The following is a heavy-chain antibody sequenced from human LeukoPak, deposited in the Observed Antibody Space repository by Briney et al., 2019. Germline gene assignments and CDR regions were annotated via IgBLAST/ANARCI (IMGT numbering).Heavy chain of an antibody. Sequence: PSETLSLTCAVYGGSFSGYYWSWIRQPPGKGLEWIGEINHSGSTNYNPSLKSRVTISVDTSKNQFSLNLSSVTAADTAVYYCARKGQLWFQYNWFDPWGQGTLVTVSS. V-gene: IGHV4-34*01. CDR3: ARKGQLWFQYNWFDP. J-gene: IGHJ5*02. CDR1: GGSFSGYY. CDR2: INHSGST. D-gene: IGHD5-18*01.